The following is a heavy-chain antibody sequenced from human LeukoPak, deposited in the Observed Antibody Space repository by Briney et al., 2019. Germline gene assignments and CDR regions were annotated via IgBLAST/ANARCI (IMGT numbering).Heavy chain of an antibody. CDR2: FDPEDGET. D-gene: IGHD3-10*01. V-gene: IGHV1-24*01. J-gene: IGHJ6*02. Sequence: ASVRVSCKVSGYNLTELSMHWVRQAPGKGLEWMGGFDPEDGETIYAQKFQGRVTMTEDASTDTAYMELSSLRSEDTAVYYCARDGIEYGSGNFYSNGMDVWGQGTTVTVSS. CDR3: ARDGIEYGSGNFYSNGMDV. CDR1: GYNLTELS.